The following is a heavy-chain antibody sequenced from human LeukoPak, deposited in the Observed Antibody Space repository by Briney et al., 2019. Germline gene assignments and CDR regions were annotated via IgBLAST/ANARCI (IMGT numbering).Heavy chain of an antibody. Sequence: GGSLRLSCAASGFTFSSYAMSWVRQAPGKGLEWVSAISGSGGSTYYADSVKGRFTISRDNSKNTLYLQMNSLRAEDTAVYYCARPRISEFKQHPGNNADAFDIWGQGTMVTVSS. V-gene: IGHV3-23*01. D-gene: IGHD6-13*01. CDR3: ARPRISEFKQHPGNNADAFDI. CDR2: ISGSGGST. J-gene: IGHJ3*02. CDR1: GFTFSSYA.